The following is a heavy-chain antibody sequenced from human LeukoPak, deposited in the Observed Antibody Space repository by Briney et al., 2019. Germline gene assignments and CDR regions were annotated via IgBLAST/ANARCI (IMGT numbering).Heavy chain of an antibody. CDR3: ASGSGSFDY. D-gene: IGHD1-26*01. Sequence: PGGSLRLSCAASGFTFSSYWMSRVRHTPGKGLEWVANIKQDGSEKYYVDSVKGRFTISRDNAKNSLYLQMNTLRAEDTAVYYCASGSGSFDYWGQGTLVTVSS. CDR1: GFTFSSYW. CDR2: IKQDGSEK. J-gene: IGHJ4*02. V-gene: IGHV3-7*01.